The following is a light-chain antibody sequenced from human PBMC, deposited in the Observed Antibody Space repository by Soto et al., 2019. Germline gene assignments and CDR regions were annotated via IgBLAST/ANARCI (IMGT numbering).Light chain of an antibody. CDR3: RSFTRSSTYV. CDR1: TSHVGGYNY. J-gene: IGLJ1*01. V-gene: IGLV2-14*01. CDR2: EVT. Sequence: QSLPTQAAYVSGSPGQSIRIPCTGTTSHVGGYNYVSWYQQHPGKAPKIIIYEVTNRPSGVSNRFSGSKSGNTASLTISGLQAEDDADYCRRSFTRSSTYVFGSGTKVTVL.